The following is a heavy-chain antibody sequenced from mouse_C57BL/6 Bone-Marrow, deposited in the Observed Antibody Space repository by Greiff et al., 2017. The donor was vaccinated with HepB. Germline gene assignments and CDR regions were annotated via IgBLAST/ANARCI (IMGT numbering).Heavy chain of an antibody. V-gene: IGHV6-3*01. D-gene: IGHD2-2*01. J-gene: IGHJ2*01. CDR2: IRLKSDNYAT. Sequence: EVKLMESGGGLVQPGGSMKLSCVASGFTFSNYWMNWVRQSPEKGLEWVAQIRLKSDNYATQYAESVKGRFIISRDDSKSSVYLQMNNLRAEDTGIYYCTALYGYDEGGNFDYWGQGTTLTVSS. CDR3: TALYGYDEGGNFDY. CDR1: GFTFSNYW.